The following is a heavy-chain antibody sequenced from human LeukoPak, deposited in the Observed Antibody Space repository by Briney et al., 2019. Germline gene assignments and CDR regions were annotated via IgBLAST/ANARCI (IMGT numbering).Heavy chain of an antibody. CDR2: IIPIFGTA. Sequence: SVKVSCKASGGTFSSYAISWVRQAPGQGLEWMGGIIPIFGTANYAQRFQGRVTITADESTSTAYMELSSLRSEDTAVYYCARRNYYDSSGYYDIDYWGQGTLVTVSS. CDR3: ARRNYYDSSGYYDIDY. J-gene: IGHJ4*02. D-gene: IGHD3-22*01. CDR1: GGTFSSYA. V-gene: IGHV1-69*01.